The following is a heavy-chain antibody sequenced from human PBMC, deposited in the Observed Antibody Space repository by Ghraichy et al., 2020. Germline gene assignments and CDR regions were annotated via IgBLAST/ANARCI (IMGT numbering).Heavy chain of an antibody. CDR2: IYYSGST. J-gene: IGHJ3*02. D-gene: IGHD6-19*01. CDR3: ARHDGRIQWLVPRLDPYAFDI. CDR1: GGSISSSSYY. V-gene: IGHV4-39*01. Sequence: SETLSLTCTVSGGSISSSSYYWGWIRQPPGKGLEWIGSIYYSGSTYYNPSLKSRVTISVDTSKNQFSLKLSSVTAADTAVYYCARHDGRIQWLVPRLDPYAFDIWGQGTMVTVSS.